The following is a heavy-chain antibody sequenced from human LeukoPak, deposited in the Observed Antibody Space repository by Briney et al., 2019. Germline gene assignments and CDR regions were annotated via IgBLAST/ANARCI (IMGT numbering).Heavy chain of an antibody. D-gene: IGHD3-22*01. CDR1: GYTFTGYY. V-gene: IGHV1-2*02. Sequence: ASVKVSCKASGYTFTGYYMHWVRQAPGQGLEWMGWINPNSGDTNYAQKFQGRVTVTRDTSITTAYMELSRLTSDDTAVYYCARGFGSSGYFYPFNYWGQGTLVTVSS. CDR3: ARGFGSSGYFYPFNY. J-gene: IGHJ4*02. CDR2: INPNSGDT.